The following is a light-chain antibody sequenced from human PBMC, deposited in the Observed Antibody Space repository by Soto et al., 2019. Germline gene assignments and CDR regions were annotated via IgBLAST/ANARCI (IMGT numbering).Light chain of an antibody. J-gene: IGLJ3*02. Sequence: QSMLTQPPSVSGTPGQRVTISCTGSSSNIGAGYDVHWYQQLPGTAPKLLIYGNSNRPSGVPDRFSGSKSGTSASLAITGLQAEDEADYYCQSYDSSLRGRVFGGGTKLTV. CDR1: SSNIGAGYD. V-gene: IGLV1-40*01. CDR2: GNS. CDR3: QSYDSSLRGRV.